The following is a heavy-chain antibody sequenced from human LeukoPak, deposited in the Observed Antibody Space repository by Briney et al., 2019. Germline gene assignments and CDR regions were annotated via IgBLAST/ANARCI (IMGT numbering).Heavy chain of an antibody. V-gene: IGHV3-21*01. CDR1: GLTFSSYS. D-gene: IGHD2-15*01. CDR2: IRSSSSYI. CDR3: AKAPVTSCRGAFCYPFDY. J-gene: IGHJ4*02. Sequence: GGSLRLSCAASGLTFSSYSMNWVSQAPGKGLEWVSSIRSSSSYIYYADSVKGRFTISRDNAKNSLYLQMNSLRAEDTAVYYCAKAPVTSCRGAFCYPFDYWGQGTLVTVSS.